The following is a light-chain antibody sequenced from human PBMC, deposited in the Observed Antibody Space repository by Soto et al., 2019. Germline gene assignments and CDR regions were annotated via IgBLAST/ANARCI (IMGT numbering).Light chain of an antibody. J-gene: IGLJ2*01. Sequence: SYELTQPPSVSVAPGKTARITCGGTNIGSKSVHWDQQKPGQAPVLVIYYDSDRPSGIPERFSGSNSGNTATLTISRVEAGDEADYYCQVWDSSTDHPGVVFGGGTKLTVL. CDR3: QVWDSSTDHPGVV. CDR2: YDS. CDR1: NIGSKS. V-gene: IGLV3-21*04.